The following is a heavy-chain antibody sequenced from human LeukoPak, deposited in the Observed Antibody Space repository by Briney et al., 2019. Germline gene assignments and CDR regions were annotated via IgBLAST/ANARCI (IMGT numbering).Heavy chain of an antibody. CDR1: GYSISSAYY. D-gene: IGHD6-19*01. Sequence: PSETLSLTCSVSGYSISSAYYWGWIRQPPGKGLEWIASIYHSGSTYYNPSLKSRVTISVDTSENQFSLKLSSVTAADTAVYYCARESQPGYSSGWYYFDYWGQGTLVTVSS. V-gene: IGHV4-38-2*02. J-gene: IGHJ4*02. CDR2: IYHSGST. CDR3: ARESQPGYSSGWYYFDY.